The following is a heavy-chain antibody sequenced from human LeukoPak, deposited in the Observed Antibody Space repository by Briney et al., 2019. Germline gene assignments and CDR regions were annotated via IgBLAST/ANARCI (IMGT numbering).Heavy chain of an antibody. D-gene: IGHD3-10*01. CDR3: GVWSYYYGSGISDYFDY. CDR1: GGSISSYY. CDR2: IYYSGST. Sequence: KPSETLSLTCTVSGGSISSYYWSWIRQPPGKGLEWIGSIYYSGSTYYNPSLKSRVTISVDTSKNQFSLKLSSVTAADTAVYYCGVWSYYYGSGISDYFDYWGQGTLVTVSS. J-gene: IGHJ4*02. V-gene: IGHV4-59*05.